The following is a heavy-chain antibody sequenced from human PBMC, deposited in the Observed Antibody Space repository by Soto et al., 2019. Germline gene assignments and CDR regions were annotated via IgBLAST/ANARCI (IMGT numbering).Heavy chain of an antibody. CDR1: GYTFANYA. D-gene: IGHD5-12*01. Sequence: ASVKVSCKASGYTFANYAMHWGRQAPGQRLEWMGWINAGNGNTKYSQKFQGRVTITSDTSASTAYMELSSLRSEDTAVYYCARVSGYYFLDYWGQGTLVTVSS. CDR3: ARVSGYYFLDY. V-gene: IGHV1-3*01. CDR2: INAGNGNT. J-gene: IGHJ4*02.